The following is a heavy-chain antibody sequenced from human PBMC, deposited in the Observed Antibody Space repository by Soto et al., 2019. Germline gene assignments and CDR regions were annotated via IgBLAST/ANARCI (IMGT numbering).Heavy chain of an antibody. D-gene: IGHD5-12*01. CDR1: GGTFSSYT. CDR2: LIPIFGTA. J-gene: IGHJ2*01. V-gene: IGHV1-69*12. Sequence: QVQLVQSGAEVKKPGSSVTVSCKASGGTFSSYTISWVRQAPGQGLEWMGGLIPIFGTANYAQKFQGRVTITADEIKSQGYMELSSLRSEDTAVYYCARGNHRWLQLWYFDLWGRGTLVTVSS. CDR3: ARGNHRWLQLWYFDL.